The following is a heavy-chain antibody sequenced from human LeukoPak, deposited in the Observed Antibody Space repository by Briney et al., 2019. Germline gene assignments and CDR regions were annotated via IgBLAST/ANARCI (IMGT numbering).Heavy chain of an antibody. J-gene: IGHJ4*02. D-gene: IGHD2-2*01. CDR1: GFTFSSYS. Sequence: GGSLRLSCAASGFTFSSYSMNWVRQAPGKGLEWVSSISSSSSYIYYADSVKGRFTISRDNAKNSLYLQMNSLRAEDTAVYYCARDLVAPAAMDMGGFDYWGQGTPVTVSS. V-gene: IGHV3-21*01. CDR2: ISSSSSYI. CDR3: ARDLVAPAAMDMGGFDY.